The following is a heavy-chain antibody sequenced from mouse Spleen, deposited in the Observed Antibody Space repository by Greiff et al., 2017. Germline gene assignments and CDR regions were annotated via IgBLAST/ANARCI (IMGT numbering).Heavy chain of an antibody. D-gene: IGHD4-1*01. CDR1: GYTFTDYE. Sequence: LVESGAELVRPGASVTLSCKASGYTFTDYEMHWVKQTPVHGLEWIGAIDPETGGTAYNQKFKGKAILTADKSSSTAYMELRSLTSEDSAVYYCTTLTGTAYWGQGTLVTVSA. CDR3: TTLTGTAY. CDR2: IDPETGGT. V-gene: IGHV1-15*01. J-gene: IGHJ3*01.